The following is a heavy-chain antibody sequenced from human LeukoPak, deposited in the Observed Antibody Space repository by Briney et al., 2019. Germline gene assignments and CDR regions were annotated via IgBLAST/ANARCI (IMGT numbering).Heavy chain of an antibody. J-gene: IGHJ2*01. CDR1: GFTFGDYA. D-gene: IGHD5-24*01. V-gene: IGHV3-30-3*01. CDR3: ARDGGDGYSLHWYFDL. Sequence: GGSLRLSCTTSGFTFGDYAMTWVRQAPGKGLEWVAVISYDGSNKYYADSVKGRFTISRDNSKNTLYLQMNSLRAEDTAVYYCARDGGDGYSLHWYFDLWGRGTLVTVSS. CDR2: ISYDGSNK.